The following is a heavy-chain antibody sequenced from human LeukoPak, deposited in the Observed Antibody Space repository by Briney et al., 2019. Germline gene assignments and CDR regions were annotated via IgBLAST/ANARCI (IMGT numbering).Heavy chain of an antibody. Sequence: ASVKVSCKVSGYTLTELSMHWVRQAPGKGLEWMGGFDPEAGETIYAQKFQGRVTMTEDSSTDTAYMELSSLRSEDAAVYYCLLAVSGTEAYFGSWGQGTQVTVSS. J-gene: IGHJ4*02. CDR3: LLAVSGTEAYFGS. V-gene: IGHV1-24*01. CDR2: FDPEAGET. D-gene: IGHD6-19*01. CDR1: GYTLTELS.